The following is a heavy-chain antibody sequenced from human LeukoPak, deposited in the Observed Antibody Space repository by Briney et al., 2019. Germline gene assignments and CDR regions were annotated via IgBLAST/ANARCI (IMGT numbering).Heavy chain of an antibody. CDR2: IYYSGST. D-gene: IGHD6-13*01. J-gene: IGHJ3*02. Sequence: SETLSLTCTVSGSSISSYYWSWIRQPPGKGLEWIGYIYYSGSTNYNPSLKSRVTTSVDTSKNMFSLKLSSVTAADTAVYYCARGRCSWEDDAFDIWGQGTMVTVSS. V-gene: IGHV4-59*01. CDR1: GSSISSYY. CDR3: ARGRCSWEDDAFDI.